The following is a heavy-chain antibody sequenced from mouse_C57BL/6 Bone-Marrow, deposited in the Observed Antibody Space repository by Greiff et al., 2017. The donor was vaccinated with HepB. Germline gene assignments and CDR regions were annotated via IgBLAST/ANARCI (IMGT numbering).Heavy chain of an antibody. CDR3: TGDYGGYYAMDY. CDR2: IRNKANNHAT. CDR1: GFTFSDAW. D-gene: IGHD2-4*01. J-gene: IGHJ4*01. Sequence: EVHLVESGGGLVQPGGSMKLSCAASGFTFSDAWMDWVRQSPEKGLEWVAEIRNKANNHATYYAESVKGRFTISRDDSKSSVYLQMNSLRAEDTGIYYCTGDYGGYYAMDYWGQGTSVTVSS. V-gene: IGHV6-6*01.